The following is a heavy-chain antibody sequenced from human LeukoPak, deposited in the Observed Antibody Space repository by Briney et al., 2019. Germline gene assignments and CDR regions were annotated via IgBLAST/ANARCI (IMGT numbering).Heavy chain of an antibody. CDR2: ISSSSSYI. D-gene: IGHD6-13*01. J-gene: IGHJ4*02. CDR1: GFTFSSYS. Sequence: KSGGSLRLPCAASGFTFSSYSMNWVRQAPGKGLEWVSSISSSSSYIYYADSVKGRFTISRDNAKNSLYLQMNSPRAEDTAVYYCASLSAAELDYWGQGTLVTVSS. CDR3: ASLSAAELDY. V-gene: IGHV3-21*01.